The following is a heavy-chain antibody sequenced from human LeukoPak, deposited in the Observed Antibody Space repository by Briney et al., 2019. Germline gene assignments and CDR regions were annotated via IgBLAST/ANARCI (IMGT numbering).Heavy chain of an antibody. CDR3: AKGYGSGSYYNRDAFDI. D-gene: IGHD3-10*01. V-gene: IGHV3-21*04. CDR1: GFTFSSYS. J-gene: IGHJ3*02. CDR2: ISSSSSYI. Sequence: GGSLRLSCAASGFTFSSYSMNWVRQAPGKGLEWVSSISSSSSYIYYADSVKGRFTISRDNAKNSLYLQMNSLRAEDTAVYYCAKGYGSGSYYNRDAFDIWGQGTMVTVSS.